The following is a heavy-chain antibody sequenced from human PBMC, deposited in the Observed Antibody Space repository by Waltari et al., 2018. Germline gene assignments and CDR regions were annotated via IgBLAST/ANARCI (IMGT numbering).Heavy chain of an antibody. D-gene: IGHD1-26*01. V-gene: IGHV1-69*10. J-gene: IGHJ6*03. CDR2: IIPILGIA. CDR1: GGTFSSYA. CDR3: ARGVGATLYYYYYMDV. Sequence: QVQLVQSGAEVKKPGSSVKVSCKASGGTFSSYAISWVRQAPGQGLEWMGGIIPILGIANYAQKFQGRVTITADKSTSTAYMELSSLRSEDTAVYYCARGVGATLYYYYYMDVWGKGTTVTVSS.